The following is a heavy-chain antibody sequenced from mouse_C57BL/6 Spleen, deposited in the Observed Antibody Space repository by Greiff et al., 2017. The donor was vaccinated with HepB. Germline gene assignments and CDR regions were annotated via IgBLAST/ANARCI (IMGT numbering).Heavy chain of an antibody. V-gene: IGHV5-4*01. D-gene: IGHD2-5*01. CDR2: ISDGGSYT. Sequence: DVHLVESGGGLVKPGGSLKLSCAASGFTFSSYAMSWVRQTPEKRLEWVATISDGGSYTYYPDNVKGRFTISRDNAKNNLYLQMSHLKSEDTAMYYCARDLYSNYEDYFDYWGQGTTLTVSS. CDR1: GFTFSSYA. J-gene: IGHJ2*01. CDR3: ARDLYSNYEDYFDY.